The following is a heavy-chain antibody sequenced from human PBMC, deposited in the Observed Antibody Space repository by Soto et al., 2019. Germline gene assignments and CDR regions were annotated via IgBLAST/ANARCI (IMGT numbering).Heavy chain of an antibody. D-gene: IGHD2-2*01. CDR3: ARAAGYCSSTSCFFDAFDI. V-gene: IGHV1-69*02. CDR2: IIPILGIA. J-gene: IGHJ3*02. CDR1: GGTFSSYT. Sequence: SVKVSCKASGGTFSSYTISWVRQAPGQGLEWMGRIIPILGIANYAQKFQGRVTITADKSTSTAYMELSSLRSEDTAVYYCARAAGYCSSTSCFFDAFDIWGQGTMVTVSS.